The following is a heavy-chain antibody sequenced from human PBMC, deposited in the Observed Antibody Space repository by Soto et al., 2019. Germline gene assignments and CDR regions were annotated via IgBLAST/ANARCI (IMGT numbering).Heavy chain of an antibody. CDR1: AGTFNRYA. CDR3: ARQTRDTTMVPFDD. V-gene: IGHV1-69*01. J-gene: IGHJ4*02. CDR2: LVPLFGTP. D-gene: IGHD5-18*01. Sequence: QAQLVQSGAEVKKPGSSVKVSCMSSAGTFNRYAINWVRQAPGHGLEWLGGLVPLFGTPNYAQKFQDRVTIAADESTDTTAMELRGLTSDDTAVYYCARQTRDTTMVPFDDCGQGTLVTVSS.